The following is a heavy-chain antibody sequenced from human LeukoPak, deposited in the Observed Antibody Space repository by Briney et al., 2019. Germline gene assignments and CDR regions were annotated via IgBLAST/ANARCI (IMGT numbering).Heavy chain of an antibody. V-gene: IGHV1-69*04. J-gene: IGHJ4*02. CDR2: IIPILGIA. Sequence: SVKVSCKASGGTFSSYAISWVRQAPGQGLEWMGRIIPILGIANYAQKFQGRVTITADTSTSTAYMELSSLRSEDTAVYYCARQYCGGVCYPGDADYWGQGTLVTVSS. D-gene: IGHD2-21*02. CDR1: GGTFSSYA. CDR3: ARQYCGGVCYPGDADY.